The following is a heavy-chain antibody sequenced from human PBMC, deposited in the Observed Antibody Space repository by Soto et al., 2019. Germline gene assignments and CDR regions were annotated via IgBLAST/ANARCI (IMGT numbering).Heavy chain of an antibody. V-gene: IGHV1-2*02. J-gene: IGHJ6*02. CDR3: ARSSGSYSYYGMDV. Sequence: QVQLVPSGAEVKKPGASVKFSCRASGSILTDYYMHWVRQAPGQGLEWVAWINPNNGDTTYAQNLQGRGTMTRDTSTSTVYMDLSRLRSDDTAVYYCARSSGSYSYYGMDVWGQGTTFTVS. D-gene: IGHD1-26*01. CDR2: INPNNGDT. CDR1: GSILTDYY.